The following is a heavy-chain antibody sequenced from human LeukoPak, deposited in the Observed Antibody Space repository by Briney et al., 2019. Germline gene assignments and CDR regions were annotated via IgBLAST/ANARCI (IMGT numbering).Heavy chain of an antibody. CDR1: GFNYRDSA. D-gene: IGHD4-17*01. V-gene: IGHV3-30*04. J-gene: IGHJ4*02. CDR2: SSYDGTNK. Sequence: PGTSLRLSCAASGFNYRDSAMHWVRQPPGKGLEGVAVSSYDGTNKYYADSVNGRFTISRDNSKNTLFLQMNNLRLEDTAVYYCAADYGDYVSPSDWGQGSLVIVSS. CDR3: AADYGDYVSPSD.